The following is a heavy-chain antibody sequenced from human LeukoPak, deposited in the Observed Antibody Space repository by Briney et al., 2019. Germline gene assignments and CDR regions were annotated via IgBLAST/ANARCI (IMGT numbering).Heavy chain of an antibody. D-gene: IGHD4-17*01. CDR3: ARDYYGDYYFDY. J-gene: IGHJ4*02. CDR2: INPSGGST. CDR1: GYTFTSYY. V-gene: IGHV1-46*01. Sequence: GASVKVSCKASGYTFTSYYMHWVRQASGQGLEWMGIINPSGGSTSYAQKFQGRVTMTRDTSTSTVYMELSSLRSEDTAVYYCARDYYGDYYFDYWGQGTLVTVSS.